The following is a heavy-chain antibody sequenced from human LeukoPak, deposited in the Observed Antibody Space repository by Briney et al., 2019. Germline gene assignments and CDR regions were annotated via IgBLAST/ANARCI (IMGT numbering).Heavy chain of an antibody. CDR3: AKGSDLWFGET. CDR1: GFTFSSYA. Sequence: GGSLRLSCAASGFTFSSYAMSWVRQAPGKGLEWVSAISGSGTSTYYADSVKGRFTFSRDNSKNTVYLQMNSLRADDTAVYYCAKGSDLWFGETWGQGTLATVSS. J-gene: IGHJ4*02. CDR2: ISGSGTST. D-gene: IGHD3-10*01. V-gene: IGHV3-23*01.